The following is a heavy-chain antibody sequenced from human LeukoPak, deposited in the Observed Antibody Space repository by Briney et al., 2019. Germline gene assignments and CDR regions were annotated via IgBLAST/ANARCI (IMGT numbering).Heavy chain of an antibody. CDR2: IYTSGST. CDR1: GDSISSYY. V-gene: IGHV4-4*07. CDR3: ARAHTIFGVVTLNWFDP. J-gene: IGHJ5*02. Sequence: SETLSLTCTVSGDSISSYYWSWIRQPAGKGLEWIGRIYTSGSTNYNPSLKSRVTISVDTSKNQFSLKLSSVTAADTAVYYCARAHTIFGVVTLNWFDPWGQGTLVTVSS. D-gene: IGHD3-3*01.